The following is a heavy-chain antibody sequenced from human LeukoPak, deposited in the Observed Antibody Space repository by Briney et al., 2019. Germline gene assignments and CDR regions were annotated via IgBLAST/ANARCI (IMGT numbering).Heavy chain of an antibody. J-gene: IGHJ4*02. V-gene: IGHV1-46*01. Sequence: AASVKVSCKASGYTFPSYFMHWVRQAPGQGLEWTGIINPSGGSTSYAQKFQGRVTMTRDTSTSTVLMELSSLRSEDTALYYCARAVAPLAAAADYWGQGTLVTVSS. CDR2: INPSGGST. CDR3: ARAVAPLAAAADY. D-gene: IGHD6-13*01. CDR1: GYTFPSYF.